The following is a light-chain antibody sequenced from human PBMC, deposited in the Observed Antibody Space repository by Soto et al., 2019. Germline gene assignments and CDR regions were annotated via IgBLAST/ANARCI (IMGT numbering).Light chain of an antibody. CDR1: QNVRSY. J-gene: IGKJ4*01. V-gene: IGKV3-11*01. CDR3: QQRSNWPGT. Sequence: EIVLTQSPVTLSLSPGESATLSCRASQNVRSYFAWYQQRPGQAPRLLIYDAYTRATGIPARFSGSGSGTEFTLSISSLEPEDFAVYYCQQRSNWPGTFGGGTKVEIK. CDR2: DAY.